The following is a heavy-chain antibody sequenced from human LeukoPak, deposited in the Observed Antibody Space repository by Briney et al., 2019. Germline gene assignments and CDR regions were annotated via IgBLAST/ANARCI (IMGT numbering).Heavy chain of an antibody. V-gene: IGHV4-59*02. CDR2: ISHSWST. CDR1: GASVTSYY. D-gene: IGHD3-3*01. CDR3: ARLDYYDFWSGYYFAY. J-gene: IGHJ4*02. Sequence: SETLSLTCTVSGASVTSYYWSWIRQPPGKGLEWIGYISHSWSTNYNPSLKSRVTISLDRSRNQFSLKLSSVTPADTAVYYCARLDYYDFWSGYYFAYWGQGTLVAVSS.